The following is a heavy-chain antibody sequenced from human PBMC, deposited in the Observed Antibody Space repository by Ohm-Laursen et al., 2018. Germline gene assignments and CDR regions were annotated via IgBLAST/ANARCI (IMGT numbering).Heavy chain of an antibody. D-gene: IGHD3-10*02. CDR2: IKQDGSEE. V-gene: IGHV3-7*01. CDR1: GFTFSSYW. J-gene: IGHJ2*01. Sequence: GSLRLSCAASGFTFSSYWMSWVRQAPGKGLEWVATIKQDGSEEYYVDSVKGRFTVSRDNAKNSLYLQMNSLRAEETAVYYCARVRLFGSSWYLDLWGRGTLVTVSS. CDR3: ARVRLFGSSWYLDL.